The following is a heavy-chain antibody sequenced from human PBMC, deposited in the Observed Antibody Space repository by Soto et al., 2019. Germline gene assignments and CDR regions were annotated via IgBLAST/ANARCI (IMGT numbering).Heavy chain of an antibody. D-gene: IGHD6-13*01. CDR3: ARLQAAVPHY. CDR2: ILYDGYT. J-gene: IGHJ4*02. CDR1: GDSISGSPYF. V-gene: IGHV4-39*01. Sequence: QLQLQESGPGLVMPSETLSLTCTVSGDSISGSPYFWGWIRQPPGKRLEWIGSILYDGYTVYSPSLQSRVTISVDTSKNQFSLRLTSVAAADTAIYFCARLQAAVPHYWGQGTLVTVSS.